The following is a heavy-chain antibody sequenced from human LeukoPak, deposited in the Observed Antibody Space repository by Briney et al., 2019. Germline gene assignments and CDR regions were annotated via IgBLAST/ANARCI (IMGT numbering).Heavy chain of an antibody. CDR3: ARKRGSLGGHFDY. J-gene: IGHJ4*02. CDR1: GFTFGSYA. Sequence: GRSLRLSCAASGFTFGSYAMHWVRQAPGKGLEWVAVISYDGSNKYYADSVKGRFTISRDNAKNTLYLQMNGLRAEDTGVYFCARKRGSLGGHFDYWGQGTLVTVSS. D-gene: IGHD2-15*01. V-gene: IGHV3-30-3*01. CDR2: ISYDGSNK.